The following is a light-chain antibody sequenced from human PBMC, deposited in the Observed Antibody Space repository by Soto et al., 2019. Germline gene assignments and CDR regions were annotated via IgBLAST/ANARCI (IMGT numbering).Light chain of an antibody. CDR3: GSYTSGSIVL. Sequence: QSALTQPASVSGSPGQSITISCTGTSSDVGDYNYVSWYQQHPGKAPKLMVYGVTNRPSGVSNRFSGSKSGNTASLTISGLQAEDEADYYCGSYTSGSIVLFGGGTKLTVL. CDR2: GVT. J-gene: IGLJ2*01. V-gene: IGLV2-14*03. CDR1: SSDVGDYNY.